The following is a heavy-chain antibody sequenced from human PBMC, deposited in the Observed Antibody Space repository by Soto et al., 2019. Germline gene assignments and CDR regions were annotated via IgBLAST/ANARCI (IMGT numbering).Heavy chain of an antibody. J-gene: IGHJ4*02. V-gene: IGHV3-21*01. Sequence: EVQLVESGGGLVKPGGSLRLSCAASGFTFSSYSMNWVRQAPGKGLEWVSSISSSSSYIYYADSVKGRFTISRDNAKNSLYLQMNSLRAEDTAVYYCASGPFGDSSGYYPPWGQGTLVTVSS. CDR3: ASGPFGDSSGYYPP. CDR2: ISSSSSYI. D-gene: IGHD3-22*01. CDR1: GFTFSSYS.